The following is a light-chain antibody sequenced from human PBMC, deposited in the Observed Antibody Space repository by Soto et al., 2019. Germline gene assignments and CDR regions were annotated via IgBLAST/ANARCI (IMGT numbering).Light chain of an antibody. CDR3: QQYGSSPIT. Sequence: EIVLTQSPGTLSLSPLERATLSFMASQSVSSSQLAWYQQKPGQAPRLLMYGASSRATGIPDRLSGSGSGTDFTLTISRLEPEDFAVYYCQQYGSSPITFGQGTRLEIK. CDR2: GAS. CDR1: QSVSSSQ. V-gene: IGKV3-20*01. J-gene: IGKJ5*01.